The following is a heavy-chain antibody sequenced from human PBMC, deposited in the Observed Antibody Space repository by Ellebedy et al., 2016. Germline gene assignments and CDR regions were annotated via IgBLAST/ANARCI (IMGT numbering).Heavy chain of an antibody. D-gene: IGHD2-15*01. CDR1: GVSITNNY. V-gene: IGHV4-59*01. J-gene: IGHJ6*03. CDR2: IYYTGNT. Sequence: SETLSLXXTVSGVSITNNYWSWIRQPPGKGLEWIAYIYYTGNTEYNPSLKSRVTISVDTSKNQFSLKLNSVTAADTAVYYCARGDKDNVIVPGRDSRFYYCYYMDVWGKGTSVTVSS. CDR3: ARGDKDNVIVPGRDSRFYYCYYMDV.